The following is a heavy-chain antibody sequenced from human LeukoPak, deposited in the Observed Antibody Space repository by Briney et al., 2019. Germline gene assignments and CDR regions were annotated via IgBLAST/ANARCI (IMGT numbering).Heavy chain of an antibody. CDR3: ARDVVAAVGSFDY. Sequence: SETLSLTCTVSGGSISSYYWSWIRQPPGKGLEWIGRIYTGGSTNYSPSLKSRVTMSVDTSKNQFSLKLSSVTAADTAVYYCARDVVAAVGSFDYWGQGTQVTVSS. D-gene: IGHD2-2*01. V-gene: IGHV4-4*07. CDR1: GGSISSYY. CDR2: IYTGGST. J-gene: IGHJ4*02.